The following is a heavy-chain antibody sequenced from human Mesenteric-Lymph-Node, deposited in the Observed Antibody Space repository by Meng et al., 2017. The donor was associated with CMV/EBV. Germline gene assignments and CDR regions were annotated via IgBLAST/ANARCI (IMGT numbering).Heavy chain of an antibody. CDR3: ARTGVVVHAEHGYYGMDV. Sequence: ASVKVSCKASGYTFPIYGINWVRQTPGQGLEWMGWISAYKGNTNYAQKLQGRVNMTTDTSTSTAYMELRSLRSDDTAVYYCARTGVVVHAEHGYYGMDVWGQGTTVTVSS. CDR1: GYTFPIYG. J-gene: IGHJ6*02. CDR2: ISAYKGNT. V-gene: IGHV1-18*01. D-gene: IGHD2-8*01.